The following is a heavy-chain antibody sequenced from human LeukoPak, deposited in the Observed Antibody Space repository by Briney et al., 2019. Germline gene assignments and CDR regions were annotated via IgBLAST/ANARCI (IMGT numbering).Heavy chain of an antibody. Sequence: SGPTLVKPPQTLTLTCSLSGVPLSTSGVGVGWIREPPGKALEWLALIYWDDDSRYSPSLKSRLTIAKDTSKNQVVLTLTNMDSVDTATYYCAHSQVFSYGSFHDAYDIWGLGMLVTVSS. CDR3: AHSQVFSYGSFHDAYDI. CDR1: GVPLSTSGVG. D-gene: IGHD5-18*01. J-gene: IGHJ3*02. CDR2: IYWDDDS. V-gene: IGHV2-5*02.